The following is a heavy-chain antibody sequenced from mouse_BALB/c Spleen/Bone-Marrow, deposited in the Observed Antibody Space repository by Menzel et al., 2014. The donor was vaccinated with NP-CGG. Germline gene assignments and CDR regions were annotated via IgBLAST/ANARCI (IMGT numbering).Heavy chain of an antibody. D-gene: IGHD3-1*01. CDR3: ARFGVDY. Sequence: EVQLQQSGAELVKPGASVKLSCTAPGFNIKDTYMHWVEQRPEQGLEWIGRIDPANGNTKYDPKFQGKATITADTSSNTAYLQLSSLTSEDTAVYYCARFGVDYWGQGTTLTVSS. J-gene: IGHJ2*01. CDR1: GFNIKDTY. V-gene: IGHV14-3*02. CDR2: IDPANGNT.